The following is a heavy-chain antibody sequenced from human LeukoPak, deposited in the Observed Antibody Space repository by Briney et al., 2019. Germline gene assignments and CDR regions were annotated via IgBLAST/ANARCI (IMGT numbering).Heavy chain of an antibody. J-gene: IGHJ4*02. D-gene: IGHD4-11*01. V-gene: IGHV3-30-3*01. CDR2: ISYDGNTI. CDR1: GVTFRNYA. CDR3: ARSGGLQKFDY. Sequence: PGGSLRLSCAASGVTFRNYAVHWVRQAPGKGLQWVAVISYDGNTIHYAGSVKGRFIISRDTSKNTLYLQMNSLRAEDTAVYYCARSGGLQKFDYWGQGTLVTVSS.